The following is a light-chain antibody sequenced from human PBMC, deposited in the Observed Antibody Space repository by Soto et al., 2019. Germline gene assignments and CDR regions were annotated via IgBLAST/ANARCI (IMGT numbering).Light chain of an antibody. CDR3: QQYNIWPWT. J-gene: IGKJ1*01. Sequence: EIVMTQSPATLSVSPGERATLSCRASQNVSSNLAWYQQKPGQAPRLLIYGASTRATGIPARFSGSGSGTEFTLTISSPQSEDFAVYYCQQYNIWPWTFGQGTKVEIK. CDR2: GAS. CDR1: QNVSSN. V-gene: IGKV3-15*01.